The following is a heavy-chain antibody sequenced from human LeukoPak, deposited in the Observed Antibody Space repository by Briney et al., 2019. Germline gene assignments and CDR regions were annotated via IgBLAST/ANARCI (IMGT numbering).Heavy chain of an antibody. V-gene: IGHV4-39*07. CDR1: GGSISSSSYY. D-gene: IGHD6-19*01. Sequence: SETLSLTCTVSGGSISSSSYYWGWIRQPPGKGLEWIGSIYYSGSTYYNPSLKSRVTISLDTSKNQFSLKLSSVTAADTAVYYCASYPYNSGWHFDSWGQGTLVTVSS. J-gene: IGHJ5*01. CDR3: ASYPYNSGWHFDS. CDR2: IYYSGST.